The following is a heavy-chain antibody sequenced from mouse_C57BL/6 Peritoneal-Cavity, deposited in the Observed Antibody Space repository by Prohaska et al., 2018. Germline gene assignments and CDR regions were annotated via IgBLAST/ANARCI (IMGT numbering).Heavy chain of an antibody. CDR2: IWWDDDK. J-gene: IGHJ2*01. D-gene: IGHD1-1*01. CDR3: ARIGRGLNYYGSLDY. V-gene: IGHV8-8*01. Sequence: QVTLKESGPGILQPSQTLSLTCSFSGFSLITFGMVVGWIRQPSGKGLDWLAHIWWDDDKYYNPAMKSRHTIAKDTSKNQVFLKSANVDNADTATYYCARIGRGLNYYGSLDYWGQGTTLTVSS. CDR1: GFSLITFGMV.